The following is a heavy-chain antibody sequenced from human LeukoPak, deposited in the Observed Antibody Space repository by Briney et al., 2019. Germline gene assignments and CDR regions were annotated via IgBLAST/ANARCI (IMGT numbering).Heavy chain of an antibody. CDR1: GYTFTSYD. J-gene: IGHJ4*02. V-gene: IGHV1-8*01. CDR3: ARNVRDTGTFDY. D-gene: IGHD5-18*01. Sequence: ASVKVSCKASGYTFTSYDINWVRQATGQGLEWMGWMNPNSDNTGSAQKFQGRVTMTRNPSISIAYMELSSLRSEDTAVYYCARNVRDTGTFDYWGQGTLVTVSS. CDR2: MNPNSDNT.